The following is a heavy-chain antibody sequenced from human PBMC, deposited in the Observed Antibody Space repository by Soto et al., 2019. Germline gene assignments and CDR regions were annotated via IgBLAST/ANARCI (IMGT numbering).Heavy chain of an antibody. CDR1: GASMTNSS. V-gene: IGHV4-59*01. CDR2: VSYSGNT. J-gene: IGHJ6*02. Sequence: WETLSLTCTVSGASMTNSSWHWIRQPPGKGLEWVGYVSYSGNTRHNPSLKNRVTISVDSSKNRFYLKLTSVTAADTALYYCARDRTSFGLHVWGQGTKVTVSS. D-gene: IGHD1-7*01. CDR3: ARDRTSFGLHV.